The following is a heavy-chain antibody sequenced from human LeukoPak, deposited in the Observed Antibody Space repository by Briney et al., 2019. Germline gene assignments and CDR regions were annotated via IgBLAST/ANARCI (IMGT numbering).Heavy chain of an antibody. CDR2: IYYRDST. V-gene: IGHV4-31*03. D-gene: IGHD3-22*01. CDR1: GGSISSGGYY. Sequence: SETLSLTCTLSGGSISSGGYYWSRIRQHPGKGLEWIGHIYYRDSTYYYPSLKSRVTISADRSKNQFSLELSSVTAADTAVYYCARDNYYDTSAYALHIWGQGTMVTVSS. J-gene: IGHJ3*02. CDR3: ARDNYYDTSAYALHI.